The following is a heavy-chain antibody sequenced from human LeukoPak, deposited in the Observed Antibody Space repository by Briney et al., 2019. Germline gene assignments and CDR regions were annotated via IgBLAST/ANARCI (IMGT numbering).Heavy chain of an antibody. CDR2: IYYSGST. J-gene: IGHJ3*02. V-gene: IGHV4-39*01. Sequence: SETLSLTCTVSGGSISSSSYYWGWIRQPPGKGLEWIGSIYYSGSTYYNPSLKSRVTISVDTSKNQFSLKLSSVTAADTAVYYSARLSPNSSYDFWSGYAHDAFDIWGQGTMVTVSS. D-gene: IGHD3-3*01. CDR3: ARLSPNSSYDFWSGYAHDAFDI. CDR1: GGSISSSSYY.